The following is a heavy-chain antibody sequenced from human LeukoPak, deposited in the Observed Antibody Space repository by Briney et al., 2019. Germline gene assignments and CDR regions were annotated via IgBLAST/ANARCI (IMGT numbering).Heavy chain of an antibody. CDR1: GGSISSSSYY. CDR3: ARHDGYYGSGSHSSSMDV. Sequence: SETLSLTCTVSGGSISSSSYYWGWIRQPPGKGLEWIGSIYYSGSTYYNPSLKSRVTISVDTSKNQFSLKLSSVTAADTAVYYCARHDGYYGSGSHSSSMDVWGQGTTVTVSS. D-gene: IGHD3-10*01. V-gene: IGHV4-39*01. CDR2: IYYSGST. J-gene: IGHJ6*02.